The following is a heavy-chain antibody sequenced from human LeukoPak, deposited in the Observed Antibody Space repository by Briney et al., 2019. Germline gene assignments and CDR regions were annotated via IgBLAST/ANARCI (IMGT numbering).Heavy chain of an antibody. V-gene: IGHV4-59*01. J-gene: IGHJ4*02. D-gene: IGHD3-3*01. Sequence: PSETLFLTCTVSGGSISSYYWSWIRQPPGKGLEWIGYIYYSGSTNYNPSLKSRVTISVDTSKNQFSLKLSSVTAADTAVYYCARGVDTYYDFWSGYYSPLYYFDYWGQGTLVTVSS. CDR2: IYYSGST. CDR3: ARGVDTYYDFWSGYYSPLYYFDY. CDR1: GGSISSYY.